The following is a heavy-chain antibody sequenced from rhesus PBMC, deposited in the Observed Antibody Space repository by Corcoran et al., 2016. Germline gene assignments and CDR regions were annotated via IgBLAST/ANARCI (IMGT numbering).Heavy chain of an antibody. CDR1: GASISGHYY. CDR3: VTTGSTFDY. D-gene: IGHD3-34*01. J-gene: IGHJ4*01. V-gene: IGHV4-106*01. Sequence: QVQLQESGPGLVKPSETLSLTCDVSGASISGHYYYTWIRQPPGKGLGWIGNIYGSGGGTNYNPSLKNRVTISIDTSKNQFSLKLSSVTAADTALYYCVTTGSTFDYWAQGVLVTVSS. CDR2: IYGSGGGT.